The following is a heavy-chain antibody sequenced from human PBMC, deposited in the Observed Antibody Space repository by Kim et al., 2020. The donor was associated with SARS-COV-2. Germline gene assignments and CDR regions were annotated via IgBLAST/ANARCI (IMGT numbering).Heavy chain of an antibody. V-gene: IGHV1-2*06. D-gene: IGHD3-16*01. Sequence: ASVKVSCKASGYTFTGYYMHWVRQAPAQGLEWMGRINPNSGCTNHAQKFQGRVTMTRDTSISTAYMELSRLRSDDTAAYYCSIAAWGSRRGGYYMDVWGK. CDR1: GYTFTGYY. CDR2: INPNSGCT. J-gene: IGHJ6*03. CDR3: SIAAWGSRRGGYYMDV.